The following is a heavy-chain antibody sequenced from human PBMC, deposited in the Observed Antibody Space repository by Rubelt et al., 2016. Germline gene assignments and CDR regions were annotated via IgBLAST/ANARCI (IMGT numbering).Heavy chain of an antibody. J-gene: IGHJ4*02. V-gene: IGHV1-3*01. CDR3: ARGRAVKLADSGGNDY. CDR1: GYTFTSYA. CDR2: INAGNGNT. Sequence: QVQLVQSGAEVKKPGASVTVSCKASGYTFTSYAMHWVRQAPGQRLEWMGWINAGNGNTKYSQKFQGRVTITRDTSASTAYMELSSLRSEDTAVYYCARGRAVKLADSGGNDYWGQGTLVTVSS. D-gene: IGHD4-23*01.